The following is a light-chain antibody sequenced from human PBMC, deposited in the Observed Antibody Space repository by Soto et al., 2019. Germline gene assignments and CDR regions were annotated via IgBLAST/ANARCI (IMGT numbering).Light chain of an antibody. Sequence: EIVLTQSPGTLSLSPGEIATLSCSASQSVSSGYLAWYQQKAGQAPRLLIYDASSRATGISDRFSGSGSGTDFTLTIVRLDPEDFAVYYCQQYGTSPRTFGQGTKVDI. CDR2: DAS. CDR1: QSVSSGY. V-gene: IGKV3-20*01. J-gene: IGKJ1*01. CDR3: QQYGTSPRT.